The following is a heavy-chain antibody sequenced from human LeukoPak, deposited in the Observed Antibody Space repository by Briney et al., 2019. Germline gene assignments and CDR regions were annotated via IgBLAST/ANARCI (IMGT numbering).Heavy chain of an antibody. CDR3: ARETTYRSVDY. J-gene: IGHJ4*02. CDR2: IYTSGST. D-gene: IGHD6-19*01. Sequence: PSETLSLTCTVSGDSITNYFWNWIRQPAGKGLEWIGRIYTSGSTSYNPSLESRVTMSVDTSKNQFSLKVTSVTAADTAVYFCARETTYRSVDYWGQGTLVTVSS. CDR1: GDSITNYF. V-gene: IGHV4-4*07.